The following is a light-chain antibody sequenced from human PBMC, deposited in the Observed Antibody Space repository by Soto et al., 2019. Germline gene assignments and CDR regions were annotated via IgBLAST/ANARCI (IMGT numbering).Light chain of an antibody. CDR1: QSVSSSY. J-gene: IGKJ4*01. Sequence: IVLTQSRFTLSLSRVEIASLSCRGGQSVSSSYLAWYHQKPGQAPRLLIYGASSRTTGIPDRFSGGGSGTDFTLTISRLEPEDFAVYYCQQYGSSLGVTFGGGTKVDI. V-gene: IGKV3-20*01. CDR3: QQYGSSLGVT. CDR2: GAS.